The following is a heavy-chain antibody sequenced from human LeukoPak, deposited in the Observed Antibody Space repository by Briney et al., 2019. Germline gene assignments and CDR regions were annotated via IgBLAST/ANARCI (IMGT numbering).Heavy chain of an antibody. CDR1: NGSISSYY. CDR2: IYYSGST. J-gene: IGHJ2*01. D-gene: IGHD3-22*01. V-gene: IGHV4-59*01. CDR3: ARSPTFYYDTGGYSLWYFDL. Sequence: SETLSLTCTVSNGSISSYYWSWIRQPPGKGLEWIGYIYYSGSTNYNPSLKSRVTISVDTSKNQFSLKLSSVTAADTAMYYCARSPTFYYDTGGYSLWYFDLWGRGTLVTVSS.